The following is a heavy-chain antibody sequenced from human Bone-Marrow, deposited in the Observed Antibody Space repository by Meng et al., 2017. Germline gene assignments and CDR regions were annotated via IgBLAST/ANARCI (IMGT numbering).Heavy chain of an antibody. CDR3: ARDLVEQLAPTGADY. J-gene: IGHJ4*02. Sequence: SETLSLTCTVSDDSISSYYWNWIRQPPGKGLEWIGFIYHNGDTNYNPSLKSRVTISVDTSKNQFSLKLVSVTAADTAVYYCARDLVEQLAPTGADYWGQGTLVTVSS. CDR2: IYHNGDT. CDR1: DDSISSYY. D-gene: IGHD6-13*01. V-gene: IGHV4-59*01.